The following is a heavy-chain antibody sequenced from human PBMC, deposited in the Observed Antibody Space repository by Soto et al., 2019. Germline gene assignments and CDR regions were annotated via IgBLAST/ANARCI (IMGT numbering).Heavy chain of an antibody. V-gene: IGHV4-34*01. CDR1: GGSFSGYH. CDR3: ARLSRTSGYLQPGFFDY. CDR2: INDSGST. Sequence: SETLSLTCAVYGGSFSGYHWSWIRQPPGKGLEWIGEINDSGSTEDNPSLKSRVTISVDTPKNQFSLRLTSVTAADTTVYYCARLSRTSGYLQPGFFDYWGQGTLVTVSS. J-gene: IGHJ4*02. D-gene: IGHD5-12*01.